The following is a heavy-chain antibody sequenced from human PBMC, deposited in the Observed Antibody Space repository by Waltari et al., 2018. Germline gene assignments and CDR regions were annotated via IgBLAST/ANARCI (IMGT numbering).Heavy chain of an antibody. D-gene: IGHD3-10*01. CDR1: GGSIISAAYY. CDR3: AREGGFSYRSEH. CDR2: MYYSGST. V-gene: IGHV4-39*02. Sequence: QLQLQESGPGLVKPSETLSLTCVVSGGSIISAAYYWGWVRQHPGKGLEFIGSMYYSGSTYSNPSLKSRVTISVDTSQIQFSLMLSSVTAADTAVYYCAREGGFSYRSEHWGQGALVTVAS. J-gene: IGHJ4*02.